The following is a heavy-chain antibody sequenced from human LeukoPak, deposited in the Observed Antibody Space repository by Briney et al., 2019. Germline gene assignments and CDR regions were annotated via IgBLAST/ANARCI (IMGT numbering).Heavy chain of an antibody. CDR1: GFTFSSYG. V-gene: IGHV3-74*01. CDR3: ARDIVVVPALFDY. D-gene: IGHD2-2*01. J-gene: IGHJ4*02. CDR2: VDGSGHTT. Sequence: PGGSLRLSCAASGFTFSSYGMHWVRQAPGRGLEWVSAVDGSGHTTFYADSVKGRFTISRDNAKNTLYLQMNSLRAEDTAVYYCARDIVVVPALFDYWGQGTLVTVSS.